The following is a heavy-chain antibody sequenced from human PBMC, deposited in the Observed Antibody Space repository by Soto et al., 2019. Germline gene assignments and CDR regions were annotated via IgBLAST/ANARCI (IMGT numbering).Heavy chain of an antibody. V-gene: IGHV4-59*08. J-gene: IGHJ4*02. Sequence: SETLSLTCTVSGGSISSYYWIWIRQPPGKGLEWIGYIYYSGSTNYNPSLKSRVTISVDTSKNQFSLKLSSVTAADTAVYFCARRYGGSFDFWGQGTLVTVSS. D-gene: IGHD4-17*01. CDR1: GGSISSYY. CDR2: IYYSGST. CDR3: ARRYGGSFDF.